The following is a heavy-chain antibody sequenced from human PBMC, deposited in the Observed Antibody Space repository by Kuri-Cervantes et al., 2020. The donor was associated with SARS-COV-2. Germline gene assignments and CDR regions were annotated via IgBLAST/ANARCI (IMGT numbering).Heavy chain of an antibody. V-gene: IGHV3-23*01. CDR3: AKAGPDFWSGYYIDY. D-gene: IGHD3-3*01. CDR1: GFTFSSYA. CDR2: ISGSGGST. Sequence: GGSLRLSCAASGFTFSSYAMSWVRQAPGKGREWVSAISGSGGSTYYADSVKGRFTISRDNSKNTLYLQMNSLRAEDTAVYYCAKAGPDFWSGYYIDYWGQGTLVTVSS. J-gene: IGHJ4*02.